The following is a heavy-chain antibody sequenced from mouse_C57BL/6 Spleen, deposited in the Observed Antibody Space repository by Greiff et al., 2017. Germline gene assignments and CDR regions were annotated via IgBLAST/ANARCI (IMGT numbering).Heavy chain of an antibody. V-gene: IGHV2-2*01. CDR3: ARNGGLLWNHFDV. J-gene: IGHJ1*03. CDR1: GFSLTSYG. D-gene: IGHD1-1*02. Sequence: QVQLQQSGPGLVQPSQSLSITCTVSGFSLTSYGVHWVRQSPGKGLEWLGVIWSDGSTDYNDAFISRLSISKDKSKSQVFFKMNSLQADDTAIYYCARNGGLLWNHFDVWGTGTTVTVSS. CDR2: IWSDGST.